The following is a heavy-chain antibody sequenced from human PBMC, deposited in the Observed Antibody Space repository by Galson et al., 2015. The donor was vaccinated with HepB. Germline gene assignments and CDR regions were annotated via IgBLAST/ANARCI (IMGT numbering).Heavy chain of an antibody. D-gene: IGHD5-12*01. CDR3: ARGPREFDY. V-gene: IGHV1-46*01. CDR2: ITPSGGST. CDR1: GYSFTSYF. J-gene: IGHJ4*02. Sequence: SVKVSCKASGYSFTSYFLHWVRQAPGQGLEWMGMITPSGGSTNYAQNFQGRLTSTRDTSTSTVYMELTGLRPDDTAMYYCARGPREFDYWGQGTLVTVSS.